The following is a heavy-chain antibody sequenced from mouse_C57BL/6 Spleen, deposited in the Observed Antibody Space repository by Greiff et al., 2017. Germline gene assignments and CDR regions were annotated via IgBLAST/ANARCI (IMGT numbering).Heavy chain of an antibody. CDR3: ARGGYYYGSSYRYFDV. Sequence: VQLKQSGPELVKPGASVKIPCKASGYTFTDYNMDWVKQSHGKSLEWIGDINPNNGGTIYNQKFKGKATLTVDKSSSTAYMELRSLTSEDTAVYYCARGGYYYGSSYRYFDVWGTGTTVTVSS. CDR1: GYTFTDYN. J-gene: IGHJ1*03. CDR2: INPNNGGT. V-gene: IGHV1-18*01. D-gene: IGHD1-1*01.